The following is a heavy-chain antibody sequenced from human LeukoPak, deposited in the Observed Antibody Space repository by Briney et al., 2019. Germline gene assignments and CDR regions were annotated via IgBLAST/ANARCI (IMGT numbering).Heavy chain of an antibody. CDR3: ATYKGKVRVVTIYYYYYMYV. Sequence: GGSLRLSCTASGFTFSSYWMSWVSQARGKGMEWVANIKQDGSEKYYVDCVKGRFTISRENAKNSLYMQMNRLRAEDTAVYYCATYKGKVRVVTIYYYYYMYVWGKVTTVTISS. D-gene: IGHD3-10*01. J-gene: IGHJ6*03. CDR1: GFTFSSYW. CDR2: IKQDGSEK. V-gene: IGHV3-7*01.